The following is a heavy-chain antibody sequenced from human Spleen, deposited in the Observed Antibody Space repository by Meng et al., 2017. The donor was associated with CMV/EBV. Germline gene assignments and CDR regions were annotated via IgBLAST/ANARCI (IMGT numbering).Heavy chain of an antibody. J-gene: IGHJ3*02. Sequence: GESLKISCAASGFSFSNYDMNWVRQAPGKGLEWVAFIQYDGSNKYYADSVKGRFTISRDNSKNTLYLQMNSLRTEDTAIYYCARVPSLVQDDAFHSWGQGTMVTVSS. CDR1: GFSFSNYD. V-gene: IGHV3-30*02. CDR2: IQYDGSNK. CDR3: ARVPSLVQDDAFHS. D-gene: IGHD4/OR15-4a*01.